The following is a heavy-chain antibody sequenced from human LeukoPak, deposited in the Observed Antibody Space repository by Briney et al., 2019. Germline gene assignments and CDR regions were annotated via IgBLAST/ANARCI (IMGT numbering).Heavy chain of an antibody. CDR2: INKDGSEI. J-gene: IGHJ4*02. V-gene: IGHV3-7*01. Sequence: GGSLRLSCAASGFTFSNYWMSWVRQAPGKGLEWVAHINKDGSEIYYVDSVKGRFTISRDNAKSSLSLQKNSLRVEDTAVYYCARDKVTYWGQGILVTVSS. CDR3: ARDKVTY. CDR1: GFTFSNYW.